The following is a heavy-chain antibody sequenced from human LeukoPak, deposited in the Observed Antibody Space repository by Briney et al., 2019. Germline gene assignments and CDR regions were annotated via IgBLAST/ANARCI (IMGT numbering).Heavy chain of an antibody. J-gene: IGHJ4*02. CDR2: IYHSGST. CDR1: GGSISSGGYS. CDR3: AREGYSYGLFDY. V-gene: IGHV4-30-2*01. Sequence: PSQTLSLTCAVSGGSISSGGYSWSWIRQPPGKGLEWIGYIYHSGSTYYHPSLKSRVTISVDRSKNQFSLKLSSVTAADTAVYYCAREGYSYGLFDYWGQGTLVTVSS. D-gene: IGHD5-18*01.